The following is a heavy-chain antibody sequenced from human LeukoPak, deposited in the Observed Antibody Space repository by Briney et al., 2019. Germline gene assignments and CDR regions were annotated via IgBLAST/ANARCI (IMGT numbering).Heavy chain of an antibody. V-gene: IGHV3-23*01. Sequence: PGGSLRLSCAASGFTFSSYAMSWVRQAPGKGLEWVSAISGNGGSTYYADSVKGRFTISRDNSKNTLYLQMNSLRAEDTAVYYCAKATGVVPAAGSLFDYWGQGTLVTVSS. CDR1: GFTFSSYA. J-gene: IGHJ4*02. D-gene: IGHD2-2*01. CDR3: AKATGVVPAAGSLFDY. CDR2: ISGNGGST.